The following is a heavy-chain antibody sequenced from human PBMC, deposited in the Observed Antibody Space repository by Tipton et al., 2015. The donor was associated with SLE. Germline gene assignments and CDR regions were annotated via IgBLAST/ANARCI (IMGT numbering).Heavy chain of an antibody. D-gene: IGHD3-16*02. CDR3: TTDRTFYDYVWGSYRSYYYYMDV. Sequence: SLRLSCAASGFTFSNAWMTWVRQAPGKGLEWVGRIKSKTDGGTTDYAAPVKGRFTISRDDSKNTLYLEMNSLKTEDAAVYYCTTDRTFYDYVWGSYRSYYYYMDVWGRGTTVTVSS. CDR2: IKSKTDGGTT. J-gene: IGHJ6*03. V-gene: IGHV3-15*01. CDR1: GFTFSNAW.